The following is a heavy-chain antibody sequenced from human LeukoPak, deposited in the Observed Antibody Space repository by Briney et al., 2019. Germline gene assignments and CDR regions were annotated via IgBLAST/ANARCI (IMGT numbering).Heavy chain of an antibody. J-gene: IGHJ4*02. CDR1: GFSFSDSG. CDR3: ARDGGDY. CDR2: ISYDGSKE. Sequence: GRSLRLSCAASGFSFSDSGMNWVRQAPGKGLEWVAVISYDGSKEYYADSLKGRFTISRDNSKNTLYLQMNSLRVGDTAIYYCARDGGDYWGQGTLVTVSS. D-gene: IGHD3-16*01. V-gene: IGHV3-30*03.